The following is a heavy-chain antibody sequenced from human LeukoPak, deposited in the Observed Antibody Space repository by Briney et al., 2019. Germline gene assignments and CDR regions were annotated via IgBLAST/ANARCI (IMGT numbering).Heavy chain of an antibody. CDR1: GYTFTSYY. J-gene: IGHJ3*02. V-gene: IGHV1-46*01. CDR3: ASPRILAI. Sequence: ASVKVSCKASGYTFTSYYMHWVRQAPGQGLEWMGIINPSGGSTSYAQKFQGRVTITADKSTSTAYMELSSLRSEDTAVYYCASPRILAIWGQGTMVTVSS. CDR2: INPSGGST.